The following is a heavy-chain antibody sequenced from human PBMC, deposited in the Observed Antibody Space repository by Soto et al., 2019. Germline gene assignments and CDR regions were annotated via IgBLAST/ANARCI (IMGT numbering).Heavy chain of an antibody. Sequence: ASVKVSCKVSGYTLTELSMHWVRQAPGKGLEWMGGFDPEDGETIYAQKFQGRVTMTGDTSTDTAYMELSSLRSEDTAVYYCATVTLWFGEFPDAFDIWGQGTMVTVSS. CDR3: ATVTLWFGEFPDAFDI. D-gene: IGHD3-10*01. CDR2: FDPEDGET. V-gene: IGHV1-24*01. J-gene: IGHJ3*02. CDR1: GYTLTELS.